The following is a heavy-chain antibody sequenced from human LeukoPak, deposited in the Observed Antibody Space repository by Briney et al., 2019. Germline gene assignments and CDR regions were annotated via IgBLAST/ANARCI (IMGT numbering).Heavy chain of an antibody. CDR3: ARDGYCSGGSCYSDAFDI. V-gene: IGHV3-21*01. D-gene: IGHD2-15*01. CDR1: GFTFSSYS. CDR2: ISSSSSYI. J-gene: IGHJ3*02. Sequence: GGSLRLSCAASGFTFSSYSMNWVRQAPGKGLEWDSSISSSSSYIYYADSVKGRFTISRDNAKNSLYLQMNSLRAEDTAVYYCARDGYCSGGSCYSDAFDIWGQGTMVTVSS.